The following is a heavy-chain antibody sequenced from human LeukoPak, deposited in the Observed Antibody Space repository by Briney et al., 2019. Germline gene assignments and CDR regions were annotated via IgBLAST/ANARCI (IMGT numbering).Heavy chain of an antibody. J-gene: IGHJ3*02. Sequence: PSETLSLTCTVSGGSISGYYWSWIRQPPGKGLEWIGEINHSGSTNYNPSLKSRVTISVDTSKNQFSLKLSSVTAADTAVYYCAREMNQQSNDAFDIWGQGTMVTVSS. CDR3: AREMNQQSNDAFDI. V-gene: IGHV4-34*01. CDR1: GGSISGYY. D-gene: IGHD1-14*01. CDR2: INHSGST.